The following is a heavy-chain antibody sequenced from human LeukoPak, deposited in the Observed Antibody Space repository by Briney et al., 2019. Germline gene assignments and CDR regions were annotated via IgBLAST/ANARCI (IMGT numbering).Heavy chain of an antibody. D-gene: IGHD5-12*01. J-gene: IGHJ5*02. V-gene: IGHV3-74*01. CDR3: ARVRYSGYYTRSWFDP. Sequence: PGGSLRLSCAASGFTFSSYWMHWFRHAPGKGLVWVSRINSDGSSTSYADSVKGRFTISRDNAKNTLYLQMNSLRAEDTAVYYCARVRYSGYYTRSWFDPWGQGTLVTVSS. CDR2: INSDGSST. CDR1: GFTFSSYW.